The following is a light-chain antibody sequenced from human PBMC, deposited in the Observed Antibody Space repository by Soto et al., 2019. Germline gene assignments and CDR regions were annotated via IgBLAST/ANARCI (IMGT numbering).Light chain of an antibody. CDR3: CSYAGSSTSYV. CDR1: SSDFGSYNL. J-gene: IGLJ1*01. V-gene: IGLV2-23*02. CDR2: EVS. Sequence: SVLTQPGSVSGSPGQSITISCTGTSSDFGSYNLVSWYQQHPGKAPKLMIYEVSKRPSGVSNRFSGAKSGNTASLTISGLQAEDEADYYCCSYAGSSTSYVFGTGTKVTVL.